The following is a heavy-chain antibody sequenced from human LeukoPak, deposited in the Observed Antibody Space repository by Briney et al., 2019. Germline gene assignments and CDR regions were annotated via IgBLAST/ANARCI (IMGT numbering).Heavy chain of an antibody. CDR3: ARDRRFDYAFDP. CDR1: GFTFSSYA. Sequence: GRSLRLSCAASGFTFSSYAMHWVRQAPGKGLEWVAVISYDGSSKYYADSVKGRFTISRDNSKNTLYLQMNSLRPEDTAVYYCARDRRFDYAFDPRGQGTLVTVSS. V-gene: IGHV3-30*04. CDR2: ISYDGSSK. D-gene: IGHD4/OR15-4a*01. J-gene: IGHJ5*02.